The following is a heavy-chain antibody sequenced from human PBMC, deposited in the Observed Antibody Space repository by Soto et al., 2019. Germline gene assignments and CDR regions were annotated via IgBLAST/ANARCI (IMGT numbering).Heavy chain of an antibody. CDR2: IYYSGST. J-gene: IGHJ6*02. Sequence: SETLSLTCTVSGGSISSSSYYWGWIRQPPGKGLEWIGSIYYSGSTYYNPSLKSRVTISVDTSKNQFSLKLSSVTAADTAVYYCARGVERRWFYYYGMDVWGQGTTVTVSS. V-gene: IGHV4-39*01. CDR1: GGSISSSSYY. CDR3: ARGVERRWFYYYGMDV. D-gene: IGHD6-25*01.